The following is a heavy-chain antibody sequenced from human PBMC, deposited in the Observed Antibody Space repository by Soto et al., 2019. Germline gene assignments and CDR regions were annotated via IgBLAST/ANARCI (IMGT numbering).Heavy chain of an antibody. CDR3: TRDPPGRTVPGSGNYFDY. CDR2: IYSSGST. J-gene: IGHJ4*02. Sequence: PSETLSLTCTVSGDSISSHYWSWIRQPAGKGLEWIGRIYSSGSTNYNPALKSRVTMSVDTSKNQFSLKLSSVTAADTAVYYCTRDPPGRTVPGSGNYFDYWGQGTLVTVSS. CDR1: GDSISSHY. D-gene: IGHD6-19*01. V-gene: IGHV4-4*07.